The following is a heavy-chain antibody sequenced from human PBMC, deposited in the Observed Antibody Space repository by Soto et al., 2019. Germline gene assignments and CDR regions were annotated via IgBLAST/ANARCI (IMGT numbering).Heavy chain of an antibody. CDR1: GDSVSSNSAA. CDR2: TYYRSKWYN. V-gene: IGHV6-1*01. D-gene: IGHD6-19*01. CDR3: ARDLGGIAVAGFNYYYYGMDV. Sequence: QVQLQQSGPGLVKPSQTLSLTCAISGDSVSSNSAAWNWIRQSPSRGLEWLGRTYYRSKWYNDYAVSVKSRITITPDTSKNQFSLQLNSVTPEDTAVYYCARDLGGIAVAGFNYYYYGMDVWGQGTTVTVSS. J-gene: IGHJ6*02.